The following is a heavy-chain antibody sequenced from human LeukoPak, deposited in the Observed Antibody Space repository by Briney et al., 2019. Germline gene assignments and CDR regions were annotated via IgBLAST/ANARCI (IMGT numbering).Heavy chain of an antibody. J-gene: IGHJ3*02. V-gene: IGHV4-30-4*07. D-gene: IGHD1-14*01. CDR2: IFDNENT. Sequence: PSETLSLTCTVSSGSITSGGKSWSWIRQPPGKGLEWLGNIFDNENTVYNPSLRSRLTISLDTSKSQFSLKLTSVTAADTAIYYCARVTLTTTARAFDIWGQGTMVTVS. CDR1: SGSITSGGKS. CDR3: ARVTLTTTARAFDI.